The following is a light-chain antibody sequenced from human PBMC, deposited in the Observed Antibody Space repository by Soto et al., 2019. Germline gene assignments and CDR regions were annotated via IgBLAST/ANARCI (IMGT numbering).Light chain of an antibody. J-gene: IGLJ1*01. CDR2: DDN. CDR3: GSWDSSLSAYV. CDR1: SPNIGGNS. V-gene: IGLV1-51*01. Sequence: QSVMTQPPSVSAAPGQKVTISCSGSSPNIGGNSVSWYQQLPGTAPKLLIYDDNKRPSGIPDRFSGSKSGTSANLGITGFQTGDEADYYCGSWDSSLSAYVFGTGTKLTVL.